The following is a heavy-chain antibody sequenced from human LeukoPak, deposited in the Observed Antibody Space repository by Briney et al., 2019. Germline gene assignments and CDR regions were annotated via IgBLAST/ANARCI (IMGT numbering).Heavy chain of an antibody. Sequence: GGSLRLSCAASGFTFNSYAMSWVRQAPGKGLEWVSAISGSGASTYYADSVKGRFTIYSLRAEDTTAHYCAKGVYSGSYRDAFDIWGQGTMVTVSS. CDR3: DI. CDR2: ISGSGAST. J-gene: IGHJ3*02. CDR1: GFTFNSYA. V-gene: IGHV3-23*01. D-gene: IGHD1-26*01.